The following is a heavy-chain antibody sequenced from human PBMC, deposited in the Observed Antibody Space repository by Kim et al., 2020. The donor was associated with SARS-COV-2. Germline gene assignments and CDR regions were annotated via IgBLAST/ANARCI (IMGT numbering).Heavy chain of an antibody. CDR1: GFTFRSCA. CDR3: AKDLGPMIGMDV. J-gene: IGHJ6*02. Sequence: GGSLRLSCTASGFTFRSCAMHWVRQAPGKGLEWVSTISKDENKKYYVDSVKGRFTISRDNFRQMMYLQMNNLRPEDSALYYCAKDLGPMIGMDVWGPGTTGTVSS. V-gene: IGHV3-30*18. D-gene: IGHD3-16*01. CDR2: ISKDENKK.